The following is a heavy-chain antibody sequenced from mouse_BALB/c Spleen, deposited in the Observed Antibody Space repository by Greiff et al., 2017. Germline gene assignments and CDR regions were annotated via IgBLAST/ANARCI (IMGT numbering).Heavy chain of an antibody. V-gene: IGHV3-6*02. Sequence: EVKLMESGPGLVKPSQSLSLTCSVTGYSITSGYYWNWIRQFPGNKLEWMGYISYDGSNNYNPSLKNRISITRDTSTNQFFLKLNSVTTEDTATYCCARATVWFAYWGQGTLVTVSA. CDR1: GYSITSGYY. J-gene: IGHJ3*01. CDR3: ARATVWFAY. CDR2: ISYDGSN.